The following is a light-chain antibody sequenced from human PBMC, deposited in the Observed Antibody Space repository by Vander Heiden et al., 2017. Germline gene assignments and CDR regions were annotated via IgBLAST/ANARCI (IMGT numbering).Light chain of an antibody. Sequence: RTQSPRPRPVSLGQPASISCRCSQSLVSSDGNTYLNWFQQRPGQSPRRLIYKVSNRDSGVPDRFSGSGSGTDFTLKISRVEAGDVGVYYCMQGTHWPPTFGQGTKVDIK. CDR1: QSLVSSDGNTY. CDR2: KVS. J-gene: IGKJ1*01. CDR3: MQGTHWPPT. V-gene: IGKV2-30*01.